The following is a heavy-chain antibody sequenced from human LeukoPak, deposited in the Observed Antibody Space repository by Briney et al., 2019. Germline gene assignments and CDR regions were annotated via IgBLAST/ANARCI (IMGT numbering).Heavy chain of an antibody. CDR2: ISGTGGST. CDR1: GFTFSSYG. D-gene: IGHD3-22*01. CDR3: AKNSMIVVVSESLDY. Sequence: PGGSQRLSCAASGFTFSSYGMSWVRQAPGKGLELVSSISGTGGSTYYADSVKGRFTISRDNSKNTLYLQMNSLRAEDTAVYYCAKNSMIVVVSESLDYWGQGTLVTVSS. J-gene: IGHJ4*02. V-gene: IGHV3-23*01.